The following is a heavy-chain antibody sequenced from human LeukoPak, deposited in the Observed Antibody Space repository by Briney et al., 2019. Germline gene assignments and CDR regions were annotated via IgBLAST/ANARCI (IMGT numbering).Heavy chain of an antibody. J-gene: IGHJ3*01. CDR2: INSDGSAT. CDR3: ARGQKAPVSRYVDCLGV. V-gene: IGHV3-74*01. Sequence: GGSLRLSCAASGFTFSSYWMHWVRQAPGKGPVWVSRINSDGSATGYADSVKGRFTISRDNATNTLYLQMNSLRTEDTAVYYCARGQKAPVSRYVDCLGVWGQGTMVTVSS. D-gene: IGHD3-9*01. CDR1: GFTFSSYW.